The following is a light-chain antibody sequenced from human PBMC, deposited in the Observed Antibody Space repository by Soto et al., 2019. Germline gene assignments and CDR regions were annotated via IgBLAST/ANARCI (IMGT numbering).Light chain of an antibody. V-gene: IGKV3-15*01. CDR1: QSIGSN. CDR3: QQAYSTPWT. Sequence: EIALTQAPGTLSVSPGEIATLSYRASQSIGSNFAWYQHKPGQAPRLLIYGASTRATGIPGRFSGSGSGTDFTLTINSLQPEDFATYYCQQAYSTPWTLGQGTKVDIK. CDR2: GAS. J-gene: IGKJ1*01.